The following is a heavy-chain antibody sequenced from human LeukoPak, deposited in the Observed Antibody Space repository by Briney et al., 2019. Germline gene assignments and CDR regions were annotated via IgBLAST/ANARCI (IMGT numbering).Heavy chain of an antibody. CDR1: GGSIGSYY. V-gene: IGHV4-4*07. J-gene: IGHJ6*04. Sequence: ASETLSLTCTVSGGSIGSYYWSWIRQPAGKGLEWIGRIYTSGSTNYNPSLKSRVTMSVDTSKNQFSLKLSSVTAADTAVYYCARDSYYYGSGRVPLDVWGKGTTVTISS. D-gene: IGHD3-10*01. CDR3: ARDSYYYGSGRVPLDV. CDR2: IYTSGST.